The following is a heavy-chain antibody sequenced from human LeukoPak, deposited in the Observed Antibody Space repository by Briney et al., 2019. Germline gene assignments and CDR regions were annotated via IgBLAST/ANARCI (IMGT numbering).Heavy chain of an antibody. Sequence: SDTLSLSCTVSGDSISSGDYCWSWIRQQPGRGLEWIGYIFDTGSTHYNASLQSRVTMSVDTSKNQFSLNLSSATAADTAVYYCAGADYFDAHGNHVAFEFWGRGTLVTVSS. V-gene: IGHV4-31*03. CDR2: IFDTGST. CDR1: GDSISSGDYC. CDR3: AGADYFDAHGNHVAFEF. J-gene: IGHJ4*02. D-gene: IGHD3-22*01.